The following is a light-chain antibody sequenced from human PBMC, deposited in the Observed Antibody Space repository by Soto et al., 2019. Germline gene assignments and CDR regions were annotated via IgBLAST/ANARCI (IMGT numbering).Light chain of an antibody. CDR3: SSYTSSSTLVV. CDR2: DVS. CDR1: SSDVGGYNY. J-gene: IGLJ2*01. V-gene: IGLV2-14*01. Sequence: QSALTQPASVSGYPGQSITISCTGTSSDVGGYNYVSWYQQHPGKAPKLMIYDVSNRPSGVSNRFSGSKSGNTASLTIFGLQAEDEADYYCSSYTSSSTLVVFGGGTKVTVL.